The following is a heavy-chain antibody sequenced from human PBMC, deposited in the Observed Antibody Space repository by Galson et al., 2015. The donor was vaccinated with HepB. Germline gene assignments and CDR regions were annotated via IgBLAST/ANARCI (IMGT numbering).Heavy chain of an antibody. D-gene: IGHD7-27*01. CDR3: ARVTGDDWYFDL. CDR2: INHSGST. Sequence: LSLTCAVYGGSFSGYYWSWIRQPPGKGLEWIGEINHSGSTNYNPSLKSRVTISVDTSKNQFSLKLSSVTAADTAVYYCARVTGDDWYFDLWGRGTLVTVSS. J-gene: IGHJ2*01. CDR1: GGSFSGYY. V-gene: IGHV4-34*01.